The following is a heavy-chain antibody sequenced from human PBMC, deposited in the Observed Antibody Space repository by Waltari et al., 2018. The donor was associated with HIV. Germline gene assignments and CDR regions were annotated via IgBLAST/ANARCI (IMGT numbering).Heavy chain of an antibody. J-gene: IGHJ6*02. CDR1: GYSFTRSP. CDR2: INAANGNT. D-gene: IGHD5-18*01. V-gene: IGHV1-3*01. CDR3: VRDMSDTPVGPDMDV. Sequence: QVQFVQSGAEVKKPGASVTVSGKTSGYSFTRSPMHWVRQAPGQRLEWMGWINAANGNTKYSQKFQGRVTITRDTSASTAYMELSSLRSEDTAVYYCVRDMSDTPVGPDMDVWGQGTTVTVSS.